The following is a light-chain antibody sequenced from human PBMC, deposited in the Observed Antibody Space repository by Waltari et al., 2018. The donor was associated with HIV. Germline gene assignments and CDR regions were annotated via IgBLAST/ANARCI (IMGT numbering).Light chain of an antibody. CDR1: SSNIGTNY. V-gene: IGLV1-47*01. CDR2: RNN. Sequence: QSVLTQPPSASGTPGQSVTISCSGTSSNIGTNYVYWYQQFPGTAPKLLIYRNNRLPSGVPDRCSGSKSGTSASLDISGLRSDDEAEYYCAAWDDTLTVVFGGGTKLTVL. J-gene: IGLJ2*01. CDR3: AAWDDTLTVV.